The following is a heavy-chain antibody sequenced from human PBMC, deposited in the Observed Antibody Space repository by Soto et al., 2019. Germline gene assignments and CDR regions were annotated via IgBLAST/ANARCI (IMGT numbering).Heavy chain of an antibody. V-gene: IGHV3-33*01. Sequence: GGSLRLSCAASGFTFSSYGMHWVRQAPGKGLEWVAVIWYDGSNKYYADSVKGRFTISRDNSKNTLYLQMNSLRAEDTAVYYCARGGSYGDYDHYYYYGMDVWGQATTVTVSS. CDR3: ARGGSYGDYDHYYYYGMDV. D-gene: IGHD4-17*01. CDR2: IWYDGSNK. CDR1: GFTFSSYG. J-gene: IGHJ6*02.